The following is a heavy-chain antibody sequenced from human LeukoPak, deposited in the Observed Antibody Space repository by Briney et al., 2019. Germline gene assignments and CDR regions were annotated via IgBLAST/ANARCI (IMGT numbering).Heavy chain of an antibody. Sequence: NPSETLSLTCTVSGGSISSYYWSWIRQPPGKGLEWIGHIYYSGSTNYNPSLKSRVTISVDTSKNQFSLKLSSVTAADTAVYYCARLDYDSSGYYWWYFDYWGQGTLVTVSS. D-gene: IGHD3-22*01. CDR3: ARLDYDSSGYYWWYFDY. CDR2: IYYSGST. CDR1: GGSISSYY. J-gene: IGHJ4*02. V-gene: IGHV4-59*08.